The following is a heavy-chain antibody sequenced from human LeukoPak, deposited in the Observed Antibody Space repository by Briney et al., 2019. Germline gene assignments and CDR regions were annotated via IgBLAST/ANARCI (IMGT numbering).Heavy chain of an antibody. CDR2: INHSGST. V-gene: IGHV4-34*01. CDR1: GGSLSGYC. J-gene: IGHJ4*02. CDR3: TRGTPETVFDY. D-gene: IGHD2-21*02. Sequence: SETLSLTCTVYGGSLSGYCWSWIRQPPGKGLEWVGEINHSGSTNYNPSLKSRVTISVDTSKNQFSLKLTSMTGADTAVYYCTRGTPETVFDYWGQGTLVTVSS.